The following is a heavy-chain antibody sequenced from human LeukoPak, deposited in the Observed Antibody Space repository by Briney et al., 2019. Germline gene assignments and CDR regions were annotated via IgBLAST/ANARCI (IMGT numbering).Heavy chain of an antibody. CDR1: GYSFNIFH. Sequence: ASVKVSCKAAGYSFNIFHINWVRQAPGQGPEWMGWMNPNTGKTGFAQKFQGRVTITQNSSISTIYMELNGLTSDDTAVYYCARRGLVAGIYDLVYGFDIWGQGTMVTVSS. CDR2: MNPNTGKT. D-gene: IGHD3/OR15-3a*01. CDR3: ARRGLVAGIYDLVYGFDI. J-gene: IGHJ3*02. V-gene: IGHV1-8*03.